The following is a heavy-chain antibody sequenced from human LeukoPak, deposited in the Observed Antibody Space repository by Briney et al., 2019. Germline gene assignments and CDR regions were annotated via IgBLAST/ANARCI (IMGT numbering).Heavy chain of an antibody. D-gene: IGHD4-17*01. Sequence: GGSLRLSCVVSGFTVSGDYISWFRQAPGKGLEWVSVLYYGVSTFYKDSVRGRFTTSGDKFKNTVYLQMNSLRAEDTAVYYCARGRQNYGDYPYWGQGTLVTVSS. CDR1: GFTVSGDY. CDR3: ARGRQNYGDYPY. CDR2: LYYGVST. J-gene: IGHJ4*02. V-gene: IGHV3-53*05.